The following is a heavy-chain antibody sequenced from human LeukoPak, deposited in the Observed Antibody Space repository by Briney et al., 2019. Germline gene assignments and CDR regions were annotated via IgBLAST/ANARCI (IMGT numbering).Heavy chain of an antibody. J-gene: IGHJ4*02. D-gene: IGHD1-26*01. V-gene: IGHV3-74*01. Sequence: PGGSLRLSCAASGFTFSSYWMHWVRQAPGKGLVWVSRINTDGSLTEYADSVKGRFTMSRDNAKNTLYLQMNSLRAEDTAIYYCARIIMGATGVDYWGQGTLVTVSS. CDR2: INTDGSLT. CDR1: GFTFSSYW. CDR3: ARIIMGATGVDY.